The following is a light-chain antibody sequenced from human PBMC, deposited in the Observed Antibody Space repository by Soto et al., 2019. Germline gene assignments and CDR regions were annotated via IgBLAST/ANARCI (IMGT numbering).Light chain of an antibody. CDR1: QNVATN. CDR2: ASS. J-gene: IGKJ4*01. V-gene: IGKV3D-15*01. Sequence: VMTQSPANLSVSPGDGVTLSCRASQNVATNLAWYQQKPGQAPRLLIYASSTRATGIPATFSGSGSGTQFSLTISSLQSEDSAVYYCQQYYQCGRSFGGGTKVEI. CDR3: QQYYQCGRS.